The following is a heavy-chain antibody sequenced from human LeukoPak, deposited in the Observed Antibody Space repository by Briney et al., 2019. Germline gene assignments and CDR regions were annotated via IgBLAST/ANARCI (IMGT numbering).Heavy chain of an antibody. CDR2: IKSKGDGETI. CDR3: TVRSSI. CDR1: GITFSDYW. D-gene: IGHD3-3*02. V-gene: IGHV3-15*01. J-gene: IGHJ4*02. Sequence: GGSLRLSCVASGITFSDYWMSWVRQAPGKGLEWVGRIKSKGDGETIDYNTPVKGRFSISRDDSKNTLYLQMNSLKDEDTAMYYCTVRSSIWSQGTLVTVSS.